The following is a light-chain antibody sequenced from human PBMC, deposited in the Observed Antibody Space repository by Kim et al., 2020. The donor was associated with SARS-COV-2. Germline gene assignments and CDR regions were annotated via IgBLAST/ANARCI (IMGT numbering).Light chain of an antibody. CDR2: LNSDGSH. J-gene: IGLJ3*02. CDR1: SGHSSYA. Sequence: ASVKLTCTLSSGHSSYAIAWHQQQQEKGPRYLMKLNSDGSHSKGDGIPDRFSGSSSGAARYLTISSLQSEDEADYYCQTWGTGIRVFGGGTKLTVL. V-gene: IGLV4-69*01. CDR3: QTWGTGIRV.